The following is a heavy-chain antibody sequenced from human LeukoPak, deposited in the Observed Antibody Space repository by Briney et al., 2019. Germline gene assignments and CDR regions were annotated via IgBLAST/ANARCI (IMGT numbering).Heavy chain of an antibody. Sequence: SETLSLTCAVYGGSFSGYYWSWIRQPPGKGLEWIGEINQSGTTNYNPSLKGRITISVDPSKSQFSLHLRSLTAADTAVYYCARGVDYWGPGTPVTVSS. CDR2: INQSGTT. J-gene: IGHJ4*02. CDR3: ARGVDY. V-gene: IGHV4-34*01. CDR1: GGSFSGYY.